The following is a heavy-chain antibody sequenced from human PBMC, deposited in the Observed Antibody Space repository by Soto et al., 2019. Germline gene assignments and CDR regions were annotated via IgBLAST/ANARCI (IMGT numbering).Heavy chain of an antibody. CDR2: ISWNSGSI. CDR1: GFTFDDYA. Sequence: GGSLRLSCAASGFTFDDYAMHWVRQAPGKGLEWVSGISWNSGSIGYADSVKGRFTISRDNAKNSLYLQMNSLRAEDTALYYCAKGARPVSRCDGLQDVLSFRAQGTMV. CDR3: AKGARPVSRCDGLQDVLSF. D-gene: IGHD2-8*01. V-gene: IGHV3-9*01. J-gene: IGHJ3*01.